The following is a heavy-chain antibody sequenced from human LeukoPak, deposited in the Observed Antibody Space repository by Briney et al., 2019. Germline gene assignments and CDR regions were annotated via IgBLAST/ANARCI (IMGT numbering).Heavy chain of an antibody. D-gene: IGHD1-1*01. J-gene: IGHJ5*02. CDR1: GGSISSYY. Sequence: SETLSLTCTVSGGSISSYYWSWIRQPPGKGLEWIGYIYYSGSTYYNPSLKSRVTISVDTSKNQFSLKLSSVTAADTAVYYCARGDSLSKLPEGPWGQGTLVTVSS. V-gene: IGHV4-30-4*08. CDR2: IYYSGST. CDR3: ARGDSLSKLPEGP.